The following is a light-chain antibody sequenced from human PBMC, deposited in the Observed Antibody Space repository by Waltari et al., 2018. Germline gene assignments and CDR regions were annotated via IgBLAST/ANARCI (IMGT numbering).Light chain of an antibody. J-gene: IGLJ1*01. CDR1: SSDVGGYNY. V-gene: IGLV2-14*03. CDR2: DVS. CDR3: SSYTSSSTLYV. Sequence: QSALTQPASVSGSPGQSITISCTGTSSDVGGYNYVSWYQQYPGKAPKLIIYDVSNRPSGISHRFSSSNSGNTASLTTSGLQAEDEGDYYCSSYTSSSTLYVFGSGTKVTVL.